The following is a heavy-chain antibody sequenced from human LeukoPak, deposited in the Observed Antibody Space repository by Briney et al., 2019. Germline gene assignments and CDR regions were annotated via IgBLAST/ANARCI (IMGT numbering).Heavy chain of an antibody. CDR2: ISSSGSTI. J-gene: IGHJ4*02. Sequence: GGSLRLSCAGSGFPFSSYPISWVRQPPGKGLEWVSYISSSGSTIYYADSVKGRFTISRDNAKNSLYLQMNSLRAEDTAVYYCARGLRAVTHYFDYWGQGTLVTVSS. CDR1: GFPFSSYP. D-gene: IGHD4-17*01. CDR3: ARGLRAVTHYFDY. V-gene: IGHV3-48*04.